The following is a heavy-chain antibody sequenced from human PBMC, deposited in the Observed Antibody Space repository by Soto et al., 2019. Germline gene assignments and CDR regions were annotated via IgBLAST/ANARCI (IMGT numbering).Heavy chain of an antibody. J-gene: IGHJ4*02. D-gene: IGHD3-22*01. CDR2: IYYSGST. CDR3: ARDAPTFYYDSSGYYFDY. CDR1: GGSISSYY. V-gene: IGHV4-59*12. Sequence: SETLSLTCTVSGGSISSYYWSWIRQPPGKGLEWIGYIYYSGSTNYNPSLKSRVTISVDTSKNQFSLKLSSVTAADTAVYYCARDAPTFYYDSSGYYFDYWGQGTLVTVSS.